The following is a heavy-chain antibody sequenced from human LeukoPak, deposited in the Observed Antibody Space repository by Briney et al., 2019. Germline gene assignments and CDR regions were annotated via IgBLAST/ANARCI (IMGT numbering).Heavy chain of an antibody. J-gene: IGHJ4*02. CDR2: MNPNSGNT. CDR1: GYTFTRYD. D-gene: IGHD3-10*01. V-gene: IGHV1-8*01. CDR3: ARGSSYYPFDY. Sequence: ASVKVSCKASGYTFTRYDINWVRQATGQGLEWMGWMNPNSGNTGYAQKFQGRVTMTRNTSISTAYMELGSLRSEDTAVYYCARGSSYYPFDYWGQGTLVTASS.